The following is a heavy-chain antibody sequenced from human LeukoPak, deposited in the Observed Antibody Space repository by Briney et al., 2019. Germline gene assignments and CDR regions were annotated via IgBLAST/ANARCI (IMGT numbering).Heavy chain of an antibody. V-gene: IGHV3-20*04. CDR2: INWNGGST. CDR1: GFTFDDYG. CDR3: ARHPLGVVVATTPYYFDY. J-gene: IGHJ4*02. D-gene: IGHD2-15*01. Sequence: GGSLRLSCAASGFTFDDYGMSWVRQAPGKGLEWVSGINWNGGSTAYADSVKGRFTISRDNAKNSLYLQMNSLRAEDTALYYCARHPLGVVVATTPYYFDYWGQGTLVTVSS.